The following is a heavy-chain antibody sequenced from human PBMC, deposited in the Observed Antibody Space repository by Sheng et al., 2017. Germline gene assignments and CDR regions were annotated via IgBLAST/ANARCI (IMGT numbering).Heavy chain of an antibody. CDR3: ARRDYSCIGSRCYYYYMDV. D-gene: IGHD2-15*01. V-gene: IGHV4-34*01. Sequence: QVQLQQWGAGLLKPSETLSLTCAVYGGSFSGSYWSWIRQPPGKGLEWIGEINHGGDTNSNPSLKSRVTISVDTSKKQVSLKLTSVTAADTAVYYCARRDYSCIGSRCYYYYMDVWGRGTTVTVSS. CDR1: GGSFSGSY. J-gene: IGHJ6*03. CDR2: INHGGDT.